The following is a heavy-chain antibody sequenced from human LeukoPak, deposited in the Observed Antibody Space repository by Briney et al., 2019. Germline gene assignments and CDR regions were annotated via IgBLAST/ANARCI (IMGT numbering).Heavy chain of an antibody. D-gene: IGHD2-2*01. V-gene: IGHV3-7*01. CDR1: GFTFSSYW. J-gene: IGHJ4*02. CDR2: IKQDGSEK. Sequence: GGSLRLSCAAPGFTFSSYWMSWVRQAPGKGLEWVANIKQDGSEKYYVDSVKGRFTISRDNAKNSLYLQMNSLRAEDTAVYYCARELGQYQLLISRGFDYWGQGTLVTVSS. CDR3: ARELGQYQLLISRGFDY.